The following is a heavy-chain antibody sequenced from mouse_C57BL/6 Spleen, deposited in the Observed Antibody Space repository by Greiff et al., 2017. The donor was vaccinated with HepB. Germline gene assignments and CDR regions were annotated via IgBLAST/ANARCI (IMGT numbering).Heavy chain of an antibody. D-gene: IGHD2-1*01. Sequence: EVQLQESGPGLVKPSQSLSLTCSVTGYSITSGYYWNWIRQFPGNKLEWMGYISYDGSNNYNPSLKNRISITRDTSKNQFFLKLNSVTTEDTATYYCAREIIYSYYAMDYWGQGTSVTVSS. CDR1: GYSITSGYY. J-gene: IGHJ4*01. CDR2: ISYDGSN. CDR3: AREIIYSYYAMDY. V-gene: IGHV3-6*01.